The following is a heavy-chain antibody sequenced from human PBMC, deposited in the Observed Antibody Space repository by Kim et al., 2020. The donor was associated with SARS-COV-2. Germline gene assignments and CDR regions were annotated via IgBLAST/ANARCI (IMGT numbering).Heavy chain of an antibody. Sequence: GGSLRLSCAASGFTFSDAWMNWVRQAPGKGLEWVGRIKLNADGGTTDYVAPVKGRFTISRDDSKDTLYLQMDSLKTDDTALYYCASQGSLEYWGRGTLVTVSS. CDR3: ASQGSLEY. CDR1: GFTFSDAW. J-gene: IGHJ4*02. V-gene: IGHV3-15*01. CDR2: IKLNADGGTT. D-gene: IGHD3-3*02.